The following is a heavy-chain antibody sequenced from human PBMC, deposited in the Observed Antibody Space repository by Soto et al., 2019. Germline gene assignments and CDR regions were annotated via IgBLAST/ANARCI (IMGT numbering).Heavy chain of an antibody. Sequence: QVQLVESGGGVVQPGRSLRLSCAASGFTFSSYAMHWVRQAPGKGLEWVAVISYDGSNKYYADSVKGRFTISRDNSKNXLYLQMNSLRAEDTAVYYCARDTVAPAGDYNWFDPWGQGTLVTVSS. D-gene: IGHD3-10*01. CDR2: ISYDGSNK. CDR1: GFTFSSYA. CDR3: ARDTVAPAGDYNWFDP. V-gene: IGHV3-30-3*01. J-gene: IGHJ5*02.